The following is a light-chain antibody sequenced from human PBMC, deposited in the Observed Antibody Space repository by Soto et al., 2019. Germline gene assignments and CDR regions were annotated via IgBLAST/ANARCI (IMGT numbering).Light chain of an antibody. J-gene: IGLJ1*01. CDR2: EVT. CDR1: SSDVGGYDY. CDR3: SSHAGSSAFYV. V-gene: IGLV2-14*01. Sequence: QSVLTQPASVSGSPGQSITISCTGTSSDVGGYDYVSWYQLHPGKAPKLMVFEVTNRPSGVSDRFSGSKSGNTASLTISGLQTEDEADYYCSSHAGSSAFYVFGTGTKLTVL.